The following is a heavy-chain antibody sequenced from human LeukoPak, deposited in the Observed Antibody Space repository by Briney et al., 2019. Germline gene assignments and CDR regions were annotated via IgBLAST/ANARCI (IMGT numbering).Heavy chain of an antibody. J-gene: IGHJ6*03. CDR3: AKTPRLDYSEDYYYMDV. CDR2: ISGSGGTT. V-gene: IGHV3-23*01. D-gene: IGHD4-11*01. CDR1: GFTFSSYA. Sequence: PGGSLRLSCAASGFTFSSYAMSWVRQAPGKGLEWVSAISGSGGTTFYADSVKGRFTISRDNSKNTLYLQMNSLRAEDTAVYYCAKTPRLDYSEDYYYMDVWGKGTTVTVSS.